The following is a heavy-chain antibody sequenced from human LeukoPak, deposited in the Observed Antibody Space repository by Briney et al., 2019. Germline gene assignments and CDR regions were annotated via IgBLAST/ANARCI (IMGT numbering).Heavy chain of an antibody. D-gene: IGHD3/OR15-3a*01. Sequence: PSETLSLTCTVSGGSISSTSYYWGWIRQPPGKGLEWIRSIYYSGNTYYNASLKSQVSISIDASKNQFSLKLTSVTAADTAVYYCARQTGSGLFILPGGQGTLVTVSS. V-gene: IGHV4-39*01. CDR3: ARQTGSGLFILP. CDR1: GGSISSTSYY. J-gene: IGHJ4*02. CDR2: IYYSGNT.